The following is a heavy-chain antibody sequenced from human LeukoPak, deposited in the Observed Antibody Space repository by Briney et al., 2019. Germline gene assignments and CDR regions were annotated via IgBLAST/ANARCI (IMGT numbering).Heavy chain of an antibody. CDR2: INHSGNT. D-gene: IGHD6-19*01. CDR3: ASTYSSGWEYFQH. J-gene: IGHJ1*01. Sequence: SETLSLTCAVYGGSFSGYYWSWIRQPPGKGLEWIGEINHSGNTNYNPSLKSRVTISVDTSRNQFSLKLSSVTAADTAVYYCASTYSSGWEYFQHWGQGTLVTVSS. CDR1: GGSFSGYY. V-gene: IGHV4-34*01.